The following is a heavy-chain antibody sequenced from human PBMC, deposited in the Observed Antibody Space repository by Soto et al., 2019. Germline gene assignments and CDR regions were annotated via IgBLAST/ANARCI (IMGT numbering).Heavy chain of an antibody. V-gene: IGHV3-23*01. CDR3: AKGRYFDWLSTYNWFDP. CDR2: ISGSGGST. CDR1: GFTFSSYA. D-gene: IGHD3-9*01. Sequence: EVQLLESGGGLVQPGGSLRLSCAASGFTFSSYAMSWVRQAPGKGLEWVSAISGSGGSTYYADSVKGRFTISRDKSKNTLYLQMNSLRAEDTAVYYCAKGRYFDWLSTYNWFDPWGQGTLVTVSS. J-gene: IGHJ5*02.